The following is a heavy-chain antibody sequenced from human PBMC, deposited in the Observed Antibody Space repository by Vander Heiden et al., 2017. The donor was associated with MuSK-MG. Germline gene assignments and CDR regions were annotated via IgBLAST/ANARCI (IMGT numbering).Heavy chain of an antibody. V-gene: IGHV5-51*01. Sequence: EVQLVQSGSAVKKPGESLKVSCTGSGYSFTSSWISWVRQMPGKGLEWMGIIYPGHSDTRDSPSFQGQVTISADKSISIAYLQWRSLKAADTARYYGARRPRRLGMDVWCQVTTVTDSS. CDR2: IYPGHSDT. CDR3: ARRPRRLGMDV. CDR1: GYSFTSSW. D-gene: IGHD6-25*01. J-gene: IGHJ6*02.